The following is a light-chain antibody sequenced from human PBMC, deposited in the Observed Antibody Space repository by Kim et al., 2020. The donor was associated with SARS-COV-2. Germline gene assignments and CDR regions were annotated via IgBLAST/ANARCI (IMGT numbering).Light chain of an antibody. J-gene: IGKJ1*01. V-gene: IGKV1-13*02. Sequence: SASVGDRVTITCRASQGISSALAWYQQEPGKAPKLLIYDASSLESGVPSRFSGSGSGTDFTLTISSLQPEDFATYYCQQFNSYPRTFGQGTKLEI. CDR2: DAS. CDR3: QQFNSYPRT. CDR1: QGISSA.